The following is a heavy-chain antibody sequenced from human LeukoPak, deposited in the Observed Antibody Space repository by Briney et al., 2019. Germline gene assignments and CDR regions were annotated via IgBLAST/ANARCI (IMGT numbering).Heavy chain of an antibody. CDR3: ARGLYYDILTGYPRGRGKKYNWFDP. Sequence: SETLSLTCTVSGGSISSSSYYWGWIRQPPGKGLEWIGSIYYSGSTYYNPSLKSRVTISVDTSKNQFSLRLSSVTAADTAVYYCARGLYYDILTGYPRGRGKKYNWFDPWGQGTLVTVSS. CDR2: IYYSGST. J-gene: IGHJ5*02. D-gene: IGHD3-9*01. CDR1: GGSISSSSYY. V-gene: IGHV4-39*07.